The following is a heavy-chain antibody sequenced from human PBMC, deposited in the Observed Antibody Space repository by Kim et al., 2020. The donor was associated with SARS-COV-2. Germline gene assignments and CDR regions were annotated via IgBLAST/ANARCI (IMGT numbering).Heavy chain of an antibody. Sequence: GGSLRLSCAASGFTFSSYAMHWVRQAPGKGLEWVAVIWYDGSNKYYADSVKGRFTISRDNSKNTLYLQMNSLRAEDTAVYYCAKDPSSGWYLSFDYWGQGTLVTVSS. J-gene: IGHJ4*02. CDR2: IWYDGSNK. CDR1: GFTFSSYA. V-gene: IGHV3-33*06. CDR3: AKDPSSGWYLSFDY. D-gene: IGHD6-19*01.